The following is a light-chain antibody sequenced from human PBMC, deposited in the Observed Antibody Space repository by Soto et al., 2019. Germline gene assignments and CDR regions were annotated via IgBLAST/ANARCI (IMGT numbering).Light chain of an antibody. J-gene: IGLJ2*01. V-gene: IGLV2-8*01. CDR3: SSYAGNYNLV. Sequence: SALTQPPSASGSPGQSVTISCTGTSSDVGSYKFVSWYQQHPGKAPKLMMYEVSKRPSGVPDRFSGSKSGNTASLTVSGLQAEDEADYFCSSYAGNYNLVFGGGTKLTVL. CDR1: SSDVGSYKF. CDR2: EVS.